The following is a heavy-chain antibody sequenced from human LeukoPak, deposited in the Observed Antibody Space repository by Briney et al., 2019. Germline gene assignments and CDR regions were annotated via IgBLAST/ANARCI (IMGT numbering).Heavy chain of an antibody. J-gene: IGHJ6*02. D-gene: IGHD5-18*01. CDR1: GFSFGDHA. V-gene: IGHV3-49*04. Sequence: GGSLRPSCTAFGFSFGDHAMSWVRQAPGKGLEWIGFIRSKRYRGTTEYAASVKGRFTISRDDSKSIAYLQMNSLETEDTAVYYCTRGPIELWLHNAMDVWGQGTTVTVSS. CDR2: IRSKRYRGTT. CDR3: TRGPIELWLHNAMDV.